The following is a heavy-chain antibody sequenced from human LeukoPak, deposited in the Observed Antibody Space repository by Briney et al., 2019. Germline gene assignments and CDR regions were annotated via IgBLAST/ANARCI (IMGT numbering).Heavy chain of an antibody. J-gene: IGHJ6*02. CDR2: ISYDGSNK. D-gene: IGHD6-6*01. Sequence: GGSLRLSCAASGFTFSSYAMHWVRQAPGKGLEWVAVISYDGSNKYYADSVKGRFTISRDNSKNTLYLQMNSLRAEDTAVYYCARDLIAARLDYYYGMDVWGQGTTVTVSS. V-gene: IGHV3-30-3*01. CDR3: ARDLIAARLDYYYGMDV. CDR1: GFTFSSYA.